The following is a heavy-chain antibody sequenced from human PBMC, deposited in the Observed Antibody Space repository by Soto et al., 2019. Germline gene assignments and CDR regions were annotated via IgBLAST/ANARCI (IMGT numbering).Heavy chain of an antibody. V-gene: IGHV4-39*01. CDR1: GASITTTGYY. CDR3: ARCKLMATFDF. CDR2: VYYTRDT. D-gene: IGHD2-8*01. Sequence: SETLSLTCTVSGASITTTGYYWAWIRQPPGKGLEWIGSVYYTRDTYYSPSLKSRVNMSVDTSKDQFSLTLRSVSAADTALYFCARCKLMATFDFWGQGNLV. J-gene: IGHJ4*02.